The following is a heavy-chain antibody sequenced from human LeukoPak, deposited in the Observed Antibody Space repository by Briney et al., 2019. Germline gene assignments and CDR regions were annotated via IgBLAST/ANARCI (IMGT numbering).Heavy chain of an antibody. CDR1: GYTFTTYN. CDR2: ISGYNGDT. Sequence: ASVKVSCKASGYTFTTYNINWVRQAPGQGLEWMGWISGYNGDTNYGQSLQGRVTMTTDTSTSTAYMELRSLRSDDTAVYYCARGATTVTTTKYFRHWGQGTLVTVSS. J-gene: IGHJ1*01. CDR3: ARGATTVTTTKYFRH. D-gene: IGHD4-17*01. V-gene: IGHV1-18*01.